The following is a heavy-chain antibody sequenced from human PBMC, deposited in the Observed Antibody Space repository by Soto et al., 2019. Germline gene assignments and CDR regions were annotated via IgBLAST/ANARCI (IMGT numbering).Heavy chain of an antibody. J-gene: IGHJ4*02. Sequence: EVQLVQSGGGVVQPGESLRLSCAASGFSFSSYWMSWVRQAPGKGLEWLASIKQDGSEGYSADSVKGRFTISRDSAKTSLYLQMNSLGAEDTAVYYCARDFDRTPGIYWGQGTLVTVSS. CDR1: GFSFSSYW. D-gene: IGHD3-9*01. CDR3: ARDFDRTPGIY. CDR2: IKQDGSEG. V-gene: IGHV3-7*04.